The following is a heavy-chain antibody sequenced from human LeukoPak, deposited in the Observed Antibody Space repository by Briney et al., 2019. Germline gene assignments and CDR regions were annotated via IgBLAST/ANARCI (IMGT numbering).Heavy chain of an antibody. V-gene: IGHV3-74*03. CDR2: ISPDGSGT. Sequence: GGSLRLSCAASGFTFSTYWMHWVRQAPGKGLVWVSRISPDGSGTTYADAVEGRFTISRDNAKNTLYLQMNSLRADDTAVYYCAGDFSGESISWGQGTLVTVSS. J-gene: IGHJ4*02. D-gene: IGHD3-16*01. CDR1: GFTFSTYW. CDR3: AGDFSGESIS.